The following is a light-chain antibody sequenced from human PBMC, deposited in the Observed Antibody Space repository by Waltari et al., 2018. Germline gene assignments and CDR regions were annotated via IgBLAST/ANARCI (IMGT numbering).Light chain of an antibody. CDR2: DAS. V-gene: IGKV3-20*01. CDR3: QKYVSLPAT. Sequence: EIVLTQSPGILSLSPGERATLSCRASQSVGKYLAWYQQKPGQAPRLLIYDASSRASGIPDRFSGSGSGTDFSLTISRLEPEDFAVYYCQKYVSLPATFGQGTRVEVK. CDR1: QSVGKY. J-gene: IGKJ1*01.